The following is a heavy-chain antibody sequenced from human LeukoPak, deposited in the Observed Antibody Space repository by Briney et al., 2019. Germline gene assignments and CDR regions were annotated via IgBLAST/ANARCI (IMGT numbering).Heavy chain of an antibody. V-gene: IGHV3-7*01. J-gene: IGHJ4*02. Sequence: PGGSLRLSCAASGFTFSSYWMSWVRQAPGKGLEWVANIKQDGSEKYYVDSVKGRFTISRDNAKRSLYLQMDSLRAEDTALYYCARDPNVETSNFDFWGQGTLVTVSS. CDR2: IKQDGSEK. CDR1: GFTFSSYW. D-gene: IGHD3-10*02. CDR3: ARDPNVETSNFDF.